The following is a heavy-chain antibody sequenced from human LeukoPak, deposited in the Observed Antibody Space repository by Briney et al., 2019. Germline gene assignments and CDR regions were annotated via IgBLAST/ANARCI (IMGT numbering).Heavy chain of an antibody. Sequence: PGGSLRLSCAASGFTFSDYCMNWVRQAPGMGLEWVSYISPSGGTIYYADSVKGRFAISRDNAKNSLYLQMNSLRDDDTAVYYCVTGETAVTIHLHNWGQGTLVTVSS. CDR3: VTGETAVTIHLHN. D-gene: IGHD4-17*01. V-gene: IGHV3-11*04. CDR2: ISPSGGTI. CDR1: GFTFSDYC. J-gene: IGHJ4*02.